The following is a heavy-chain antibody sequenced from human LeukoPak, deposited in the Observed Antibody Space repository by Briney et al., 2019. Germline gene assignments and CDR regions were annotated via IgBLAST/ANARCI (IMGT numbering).Heavy chain of an antibody. V-gene: IGHV3-48*04. D-gene: IGHD5-24*01. CDR1: GFTFSRYS. CDR2: ISSSSSTI. Sequence: PGGTLRLSCAASGFTFSRYSMNWVRQAPGKGLEWVSYISSSSSTIYYAGSVKGRFTISRGNAKNSLYLQMNSLRAKDTAVYYCAPLEMAIAFDIWGQGTMVTVSS. CDR3: APLEMAIAFDI. J-gene: IGHJ3*02.